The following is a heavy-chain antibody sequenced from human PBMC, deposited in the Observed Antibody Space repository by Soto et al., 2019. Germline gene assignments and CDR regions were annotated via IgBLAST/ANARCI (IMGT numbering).Heavy chain of an antibody. D-gene: IGHD6-19*01. J-gene: IGHJ6*03. V-gene: IGHV1-18*01. CDR3: ARDRGVAPPVAGNTHYYYYMDV. CDR2: ISAYNGDT. Sequence: QDQLVQSGGEVKKPGASVKVSCQASGYSFTNYGITWVRQAPGQGFEWMGWISAYNGDTNYAQKLQGRVTMTTDASTSTAYLELRSLRSDDTALYYCARDRGVAPPVAGNTHYYYYMDVWGKGTTVTVSS. CDR1: GYSFTNYG.